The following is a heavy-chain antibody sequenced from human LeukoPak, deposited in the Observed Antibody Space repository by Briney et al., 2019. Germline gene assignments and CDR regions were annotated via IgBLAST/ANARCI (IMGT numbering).Heavy chain of an antibody. CDR3: ARDPRPEYYFDY. Sequence: ASVKVSCKASGYTFTGNYMHLVRQAPGQGLEWMGWINPNSGGTNYAQKFQGRVTMTWDTSITTAYMELSRLASDDTAVYYCARDPRPEYYFDYWGQGTLVTVSS. J-gene: IGHJ4*02. CDR2: INPNSGGT. CDR1: GYTFTGNY. V-gene: IGHV1-2*02.